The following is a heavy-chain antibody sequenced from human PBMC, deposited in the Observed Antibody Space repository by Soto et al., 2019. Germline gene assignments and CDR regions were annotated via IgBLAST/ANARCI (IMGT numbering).Heavy chain of an antibody. CDR2: IKQDGSEK. CDR1: GFTFSSYW. Sequence: GGSLRLSCAASGFTFSSYWMSWVRQAPGKGLEWVANIKQDGSEKYYVDSVKGRFTISRDNAKNSLYLQMNSLRAEDTAVYYCARDWETFIVAANDAFDIWGQGTMVTVSS. J-gene: IGHJ3*02. CDR3: ARDWETFIVAANDAFDI. V-gene: IGHV3-7*01. D-gene: IGHD2-15*01.